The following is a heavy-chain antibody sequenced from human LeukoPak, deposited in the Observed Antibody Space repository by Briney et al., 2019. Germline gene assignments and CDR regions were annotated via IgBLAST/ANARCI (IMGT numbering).Heavy chain of an antibody. J-gene: IGHJ4*02. CDR3: ARGEWDLLFDY. Sequence: PSETLSLICTVSGDSITDYYWGWIRQPPGKGLEWIGYIYFTGSTRYNPSLESRVTISVDTSKNQFSLKLSSVTAADTAVYYCARGEWDLLFDYWGQGTLVTVSS. CDR1: GDSITDYY. V-gene: IGHV4-59*08. CDR2: IYFTGST. D-gene: IGHD1-26*01.